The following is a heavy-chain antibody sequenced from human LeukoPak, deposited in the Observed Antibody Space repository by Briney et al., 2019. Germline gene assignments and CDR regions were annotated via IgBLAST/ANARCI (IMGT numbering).Heavy chain of an antibody. Sequence: SQTLSLTCSVSGASISSGNYFWSWIRQSPGKGLEWIGYIYYRGTTYYNPSLKSRVIISEDSSKSQSSLELTSVTAADTAVYYCAGFPNWNNPVYWGQGTLVTVSS. D-gene: IGHD1/OR15-1a*01. CDR2: IYYRGTT. V-gene: IGHV4-30-4*08. CDR3: AGFPNWNNPVY. J-gene: IGHJ4*02. CDR1: GASISSGNYF.